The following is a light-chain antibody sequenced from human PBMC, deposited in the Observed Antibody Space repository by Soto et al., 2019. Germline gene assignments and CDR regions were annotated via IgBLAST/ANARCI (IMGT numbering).Light chain of an antibody. CDR1: QRVSSGY. CDR2: GAS. V-gene: IGKV3-20*01. J-gene: IGKJ1*01. Sequence: EIVLTQSPGTLSLSPGDGATLSCRASQRVSSGYLAWYQQKPGQAPRLLIYGASRRGGGIPDRFSGSGSGTVFTLSISRLEPEDFAVYWCQHYGNSPTFGQGTRVQIK. CDR3: QHYGNSPT.